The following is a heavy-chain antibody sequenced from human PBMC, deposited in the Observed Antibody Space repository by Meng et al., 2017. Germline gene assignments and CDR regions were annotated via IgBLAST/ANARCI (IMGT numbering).Heavy chain of an antibody. CDR2: IIPIFGTA. Sequence: GQLGQSGAEGKKPGSSVKVPWKASGGTFISYAIRWVRQAPGQGLEWMGGIIPIFGTANYAQKFQGRVTITADKSTSTAYMELSSLRSEDTAVYYCARGVGYGGNSLYFDYWGQGTLVTVSS. V-gene: IGHV1-69*06. CDR1: GGTFISYA. D-gene: IGHD4-23*01. CDR3: ARGVGYGGNSLYFDY. J-gene: IGHJ4*02.